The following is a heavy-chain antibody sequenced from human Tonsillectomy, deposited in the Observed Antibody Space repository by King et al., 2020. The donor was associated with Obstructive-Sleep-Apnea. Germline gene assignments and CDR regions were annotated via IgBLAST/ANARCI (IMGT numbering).Heavy chain of an antibody. J-gene: IGHJ2*01. CDR2: ISGSGKTI. D-gene: IGHD4-23*01. V-gene: IGHV3-11*01. CDR3: ARLSATSVLTPVKLYWYLDL. CDR1: GFTFSDYY. Sequence: VQLVESGGGLVKPGRSLRLSCGASGFTFSDYYMSWIRQAPGKGLEWISYISGSGKTIYYADSVSGRFTISRDNAKNSLFLQMNSLRVEDTAVYYWARLSATSVLTPVKLYWYLDLGGRGTLVTVSP.